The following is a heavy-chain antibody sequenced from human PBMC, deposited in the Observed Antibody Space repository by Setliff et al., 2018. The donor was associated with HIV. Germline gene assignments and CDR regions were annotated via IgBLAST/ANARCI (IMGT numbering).Heavy chain of an antibody. CDR1: GFTFDSYV. CDR3: ARDPTVGSPDYFDY. Sequence: GGSLRLSCAATGFTFDSYVLHWVRQAPGKGLEWVAVMSIHGNVIIYADSVEGRFTISRDNSRNRLFLQMNSLRVEDTAVYYCARDPTVGSPDYFDYWGQGALVTVS. D-gene: IGHD1-26*01. J-gene: IGHJ4*02. CDR2: MSIHGNVI. V-gene: IGHV3-30*03.